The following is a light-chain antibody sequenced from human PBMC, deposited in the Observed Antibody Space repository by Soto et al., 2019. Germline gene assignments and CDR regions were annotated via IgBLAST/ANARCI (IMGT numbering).Light chain of an antibody. CDR2: GAA. V-gene: IGKV3-20*01. CDR3: QQYGSSRYT. J-gene: IGKJ2*01. CDR1: QSVSSTY. Sequence: EAVLTQSPGTLSLFPGESATLSCRASQSVSSTYFAWYQQKPGQPPRLLIYGAASRATGTPDRFSGSGSGTDFTLTISRLEPEDFAVYYCQQYGSSRYTFGQGTKLEIK.